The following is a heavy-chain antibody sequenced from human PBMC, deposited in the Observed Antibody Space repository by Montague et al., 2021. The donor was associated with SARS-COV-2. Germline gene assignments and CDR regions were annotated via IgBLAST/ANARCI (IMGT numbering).Heavy chain of an antibody. V-gene: IGHV3-30*18. CDR1: GFTFNNFA. J-gene: IGHJ6*02. D-gene: IGHD3-10*01. CDR3: AKNRDIFWFGEGRDSMDV. CDR2: ISYGGSIK. Sequence: SLSLSLSASGFTFNNFAMHWVRQAPGKGLEWVAVISYGGSIKYYADSLRGRFTISRDSSKKTLYLQMNILSGEDTAVYYCAKNRDIFWFGEGRDSMDVWGQGTTVIVSS.